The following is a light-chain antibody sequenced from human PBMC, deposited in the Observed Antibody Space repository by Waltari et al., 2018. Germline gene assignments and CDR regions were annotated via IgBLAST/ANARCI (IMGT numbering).Light chain of an antibody. J-gene: IGLJ2*01. CDR1: SSDIGTYNR. CDR3: TSYTSSITLL. CDR2: EVS. V-gene: IGLV2-18*02. Sequence: QSALTQPPSVSGSPGQSVTISCTGTSSDIGTYNRFSWYQQPPGTAPKLIIYEVSNRPSGVPDRFSGSKSGNTASLTISGLQAEDEADYYCTSYTSSITLLFGGGTKLTVL.